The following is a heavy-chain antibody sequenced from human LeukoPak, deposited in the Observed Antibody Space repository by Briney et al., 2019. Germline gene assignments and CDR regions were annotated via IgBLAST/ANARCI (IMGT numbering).Heavy chain of an antibody. V-gene: IGHV3-30*03. CDR1: GFTFSSYG. CDR3: ARDPTAGSGWFGRGYFDY. Sequence: PGRSLRLSCAASGFTFSSYGMHWVRQAPGKGLEWVAVISYDGSNKYYADSVKGRFTISRDNSRNTLYLQMNSLRAEDTAVYYCARDPTAGSGWFGRGYFDYWGQGTLVTVSS. CDR2: ISYDGSNK. J-gene: IGHJ4*02. D-gene: IGHD6-19*01.